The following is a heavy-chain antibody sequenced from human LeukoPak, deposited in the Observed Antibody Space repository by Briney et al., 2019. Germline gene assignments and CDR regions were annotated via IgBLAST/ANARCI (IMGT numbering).Heavy chain of an antibody. CDR1: GGSISSGSYY. Sequence: SETLSLTCTVSGGSISSGSYYWSWIRQPAGKGLEWIGRIYTSGSTNYNPSLKSRVTISVDTSKNQFSLKLSSVTAADTAVYYCARGHSGRGGIDPWGQGTLVTVSS. V-gene: IGHV4-61*02. CDR2: IYTSGST. CDR3: ARGHSGRGGIDP. J-gene: IGHJ5*02. D-gene: IGHD3-10*02.